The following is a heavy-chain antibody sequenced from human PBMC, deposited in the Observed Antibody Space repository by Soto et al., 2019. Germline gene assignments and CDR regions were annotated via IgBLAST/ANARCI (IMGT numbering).Heavy chain of an antibody. CDR3: AREIMPLTNDWYFDL. Sequence: QVQLQESGPGLVKPSETLSLTCTVSGGSISGGVHSWSWIRQPPGKGLEWIRHIFDSGSTYYNPSIKSRLTISVDTSKNRFSLRLSSVTAADTAVYYCAREIMPLTNDWYFDLWGRGTLVTVSS. CDR1: GGSISGGVHS. CDR2: IFDSGST. V-gene: IGHV4-30-4*01. D-gene: IGHD2-8*01. J-gene: IGHJ2*01.